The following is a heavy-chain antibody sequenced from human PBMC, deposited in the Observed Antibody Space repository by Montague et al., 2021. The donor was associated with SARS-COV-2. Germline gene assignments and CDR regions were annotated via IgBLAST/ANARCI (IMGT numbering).Heavy chain of an antibody. CDR3: ARLVWFGELSSENWFDP. J-gene: IGHJ5*02. D-gene: IGHD3-10*01. Sequence: SETLSLTCTVSGGSISSSSNYWGWIRQPPGQGLEWIVSIYYSGSTYYNSSLKSRVPISVDPSTNQFSLKLNSVTAADTAVYYCARLVWFGELSSENWFDPWGQGTRVTVSS. CDR1: GGSISSSSNY. CDR2: IYYSGST. V-gene: IGHV4-39*01.